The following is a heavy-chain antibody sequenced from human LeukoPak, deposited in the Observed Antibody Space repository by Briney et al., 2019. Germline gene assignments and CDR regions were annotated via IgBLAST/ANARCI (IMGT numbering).Heavy chain of an antibody. CDR2: INHSGST. D-gene: IGHD5-24*01. V-gene: IGHV4-34*01. J-gene: IGHJ4*02. Sequence: SETLSLTCAVYGGSFSGYYWSWIRQPPGKGLEWIGEINHSGSTNYNPSLKSRVTISVDTSNNQFSLKLSSVTAADTAVYYCARLKDAYSDYWGQGTLVTVSS. CDR3: ARLKDAYSDY. CDR1: GGSFSGYY.